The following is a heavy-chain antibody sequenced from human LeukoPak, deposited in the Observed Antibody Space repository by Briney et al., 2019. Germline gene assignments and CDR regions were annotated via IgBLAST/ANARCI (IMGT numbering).Heavy chain of an antibody. CDR1: GFTFSSYG. V-gene: IGHV3-33*01. Sequence: PGGSLRLSCAASGFTFSSYGMHWVRQAPGKGLGWVAVIWYDGSNKYYADSVKGRFTISRDNSKNTLYLQMNSLRAEDTAVYYCASTPRGEYCSGGSCYGPYYGMDVWGQGTTVTVSS. J-gene: IGHJ6*02. CDR3: ASTPRGEYCSGGSCYGPYYGMDV. D-gene: IGHD2-15*01. CDR2: IWYDGSNK.